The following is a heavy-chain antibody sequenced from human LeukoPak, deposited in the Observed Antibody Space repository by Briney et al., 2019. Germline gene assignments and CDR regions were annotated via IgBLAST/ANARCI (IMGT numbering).Heavy chain of an antibody. CDR1: GFTFSSYG. Sequence: PGRSLRLSCAAYGFTFSSYGMHWVRQAPGKGLEWVAVISYDGSNKYYADSVKGRFTISRDNAKNSLYLQMNSLRAEDTAVYYCARGKISSSDLFDPWGQGTLVTVSS. D-gene: IGHD6-13*01. V-gene: IGHV3-30*03. CDR3: ARGKISSSDLFDP. CDR2: ISYDGSNK. J-gene: IGHJ5*02.